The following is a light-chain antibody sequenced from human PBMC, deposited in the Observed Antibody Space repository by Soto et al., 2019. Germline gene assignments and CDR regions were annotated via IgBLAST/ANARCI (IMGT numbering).Light chain of an antibody. V-gene: IGKV3-15*01. CDR1: QSVSSN. Sequence: IVITPSPATLSVSPGERATLSCRASQSVSSNLAWYQQKPGQAPRLLIYGASTRATGIPARFSGSGSGTDFTLTISSLQPDDFATYFCQQYNTYWTFGQGTKVDIK. J-gene: IGKJ1*01. CDR3: QQYNTYWT. CDR2: GAS.